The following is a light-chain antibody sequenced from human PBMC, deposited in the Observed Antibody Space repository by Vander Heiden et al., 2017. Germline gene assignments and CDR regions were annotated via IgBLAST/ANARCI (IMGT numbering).Light chain of an antibody. CDR2: EVS. CDR1: SSDVGTYNY. CDR3: SSYAGSNNLV. J-gene: IGLJ2*01. Sequence: QSALTPPPSASGSPVQSVTISCTGTSSDVGTYNYVSWYQQHPGKAPKLMIYEVSTRPSGVPDRFSGSKSGNTASLTVSGLQAEDEADYYCSSYAGSNNLVFGGRTKLTVL. V-gene: IGLV2-8*01.